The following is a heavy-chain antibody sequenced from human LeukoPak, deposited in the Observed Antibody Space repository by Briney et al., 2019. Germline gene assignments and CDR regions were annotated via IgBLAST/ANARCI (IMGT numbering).Heavy chain of an antibody. J-gene: IGHJ4*02. CDR2: ISAYNGNT. CDR3: AGGYCSSTSCYTLDY. V-gene: IGHV1-18*01. CDR1: GYTFTSYG. Sequence: VASAKVSRKASGYTFTSYGISWVPPAPGQGVEWMGWISAYNGNTNYAQKLQGRVTMTTDTSTSTAYMELRSLRSDDTAVYYCAGGYCSSTSCYTLDYWGQGTLVTVSS. D-gene: IGHD2-2*02.